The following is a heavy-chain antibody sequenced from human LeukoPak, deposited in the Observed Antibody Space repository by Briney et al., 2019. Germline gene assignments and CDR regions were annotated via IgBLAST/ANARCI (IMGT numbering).Heavy chain of an antibody. CDR2: IGGSGDRT. CDR3: AKIGSSGWAFDY. V-gene: IGHV3-23*01. CDR1: GFIFSSYG. Sequence: PGGSLRLSCVVSGFIFSSYGMSWVRQAPGRGLEWVSSIGGSGDRTYYADSVKGRFTISRDNSRNTLYLQMNSLRAEDTAIYYCAKIGSSGWAFDYWGQGTLVTVSS. J-gene: IGHJ4*02. D-gene: IGHD6-19*01.